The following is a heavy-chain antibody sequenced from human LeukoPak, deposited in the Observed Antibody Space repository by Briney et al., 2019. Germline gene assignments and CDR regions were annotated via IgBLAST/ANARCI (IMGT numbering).Heavy chain of an antibody. V-gene: IGHV4-39*01. Sequence: SETLSLTCTVSGGSISSSSYYWGWIRQPPGKGLEWIGSIYYSGSTYYNPSLKSRVTISVDTSKNQFSLKLSSVTAADTAVYYCARHEFGTYRIHFNWFDPWGQGTLVTVSS. D-gene: IGHD3-10*01. CDR1: GGSISSSSYY. J-gene: IGHJ5*02. CDR2: IYYSGST. CDR3: ARHEFGTYRIHFNWFDP.